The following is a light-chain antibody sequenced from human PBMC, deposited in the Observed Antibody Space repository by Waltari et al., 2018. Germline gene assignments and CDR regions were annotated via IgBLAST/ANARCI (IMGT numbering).Light chain of an antibody. V-gene: IGKV4-1*01. J-gene: IGKJ1*01. CDR2: WAT. CDR3: QQYLRTPPT. Sequence: DIVMTQSPGSLAVSLGERATLNCRSCRSLFYSSRYKDYLAWYQQRPGQPPRLIISWATTRESGVPDRFIGSGSETDFTLTITSLQAEDVAVYYCQQYLRTPPTFGQGTKVEI. CDR1: RSLFYSSRYKDY.